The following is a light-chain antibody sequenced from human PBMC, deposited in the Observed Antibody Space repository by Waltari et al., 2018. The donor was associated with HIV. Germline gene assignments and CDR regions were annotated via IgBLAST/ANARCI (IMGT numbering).Light chain of an antibody. V-gene: IGLV1-40*01. Sequence: QSVLTQPPSVSGAPGQRVSLSCAGQTSNIGAGYALHWYLQLPGSAPKLLIHSNTERPSGIPDRFSGSRSGASASLAITGLQVEDEGDYYCQSYDGTLSVWVFGGGTKLTVL. CDR2: SNT. CDR1: TSNIGAGYA. J-gene: IGLJ3*02. CDR3: QSYDGTLSVWV.